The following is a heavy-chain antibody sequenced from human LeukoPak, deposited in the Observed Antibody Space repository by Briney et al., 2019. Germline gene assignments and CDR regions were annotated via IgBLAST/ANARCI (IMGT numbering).Heavy chain of an antibody. CDR3: ARVTSGDSSDYYYYFDY. D-gene: IGHD3-22*01. CDR2: FYCSGST. J-gene: IGHJ4*02. Sequence: SETLSLTCTVSGGSISSSSYYWGWIRQPPGKGLEWIGSFYCSGSTYYNPSLKSRVTISVDTSKNQFSLKLSSVTAADTAVYYCARVTSGDSSDYYYYFDYWGQGTLVTVSS. V-gene: IGHV4-39*07. CDR1: GGSISSSSYY.